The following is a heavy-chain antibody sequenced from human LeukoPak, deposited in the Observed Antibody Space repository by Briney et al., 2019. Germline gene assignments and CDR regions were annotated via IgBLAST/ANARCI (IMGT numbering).Heavy chain of an antibody. CDR1: GGTFSSYA. CDR2: IIPILGIA. D-gene: IGHD2-15*01. J-gene: IGHJ4*02. V-gene: IGHV1-69*04. Sequence: SVKVSCKASGGTFSSYAIGWVRQAPGQGLEWMGRIIPILGIANYAQKFQGRVTITADKSTSTAYMELSSLRSEDTAVYYCASNDCSGGSCYAYWGQGTLVTVSS. CDR3: ASNDCSGGSCYAY.